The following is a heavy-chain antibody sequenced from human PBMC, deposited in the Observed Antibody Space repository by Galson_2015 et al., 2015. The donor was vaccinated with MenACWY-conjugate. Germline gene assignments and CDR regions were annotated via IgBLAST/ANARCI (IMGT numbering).Heavy chain of an antibody. Sequence: SLRLSCAVSGLTFSHYGMHWVRQAPGKGLEWVGLISTDGSNKYYAASVKGRFTFSRDNSKNTLYLQMNSPRAEDTAVYYCARDGSGWYPGDHWGQGTLSPSPQ. D-gene: IGHD6-19*01. CDR1: GLTFSHYG. J-gene: IGHJ4*02. V-gene: IGHV3-30*03. CDR3: ARDGSGWYPGDH. CDR2: ISTDGSNK.